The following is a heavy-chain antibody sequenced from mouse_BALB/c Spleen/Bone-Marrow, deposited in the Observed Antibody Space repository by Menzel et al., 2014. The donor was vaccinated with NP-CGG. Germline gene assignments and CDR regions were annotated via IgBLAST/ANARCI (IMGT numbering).Heavy chain of an antibody. CDR1: GYTFSSYW. J-gene: IGHJ2*01. D-gene: IGHD2-4*01. V-gene: IGHV1-9*01. CDR3: ARRGLRRGYYFDY. CDR2: ILPGSGST. Sequence: VQLVESGAELMKPGASVKISCKATGYTFSSYWIEWVKQRPGHGLEWIGEILPGSGSTNYNEKFKGKATFTADTSSNTAYRQLSSLTSEDSAVYYCARRGLRRGYYFDYWGQGTTLTISS.